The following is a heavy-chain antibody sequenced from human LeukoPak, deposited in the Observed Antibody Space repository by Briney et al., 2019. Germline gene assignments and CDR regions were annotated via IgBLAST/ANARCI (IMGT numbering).Heavy chain of an antibody. J-gene: IGHJ4*02. D-gene: IGHD6-19*01. CDR3: AREVAVTGTPSLDN. CDR1: GFTLSSYE. CDR2: ISSSGSTI. V-gene: IGHV3-48*03. Sequence: PGRSLRLSCAASGFTLSSYEMNWVRQAPGKGLEWVSYISSSGSTIYYADSVRGRFTLSRDNAKNSLYLQMNSLRVEDTAIYYCAREVAVTGTPSLDNWGQGTLVTVSS.